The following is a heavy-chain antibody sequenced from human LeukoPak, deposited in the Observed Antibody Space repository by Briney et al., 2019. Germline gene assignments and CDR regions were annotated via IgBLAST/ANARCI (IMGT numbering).Heavy chain of an antibody. J-gene: IGHJ5*02. CDR1: GYTFSNYA. Sequence: GGSLRLSCEVSGYTFSNYAMHWVRQAPGKGLEYVAAISSDGRITYYANFVKGRFTISRDNSKNTLYLQMGSLRTEDMAVYYCARVSGWYWFDQWGQGTLVTVSS. CDR3: ARVSGWYWFDQ. CDR2: ISSDGRIT. V-gene: IGHV3-64*01. D-gene: IGHD6-19*01.